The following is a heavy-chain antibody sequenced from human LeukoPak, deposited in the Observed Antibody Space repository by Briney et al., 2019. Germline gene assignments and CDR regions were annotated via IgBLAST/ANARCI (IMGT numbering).Heavy chain of an antibody. V-gene: IGHV3-7*01. CDR3: ARARFGRGWYDYYYYGMDV. CDR2: IKQDGSEK. Sequence: GGSLRLSCAASGFTFSSYWMSWVRQAPGKGREWVANIKQDGSEKYYVDSVKGRFTISRDNAKNSLYLQMNSLRAEDTAVYYGARARFGRGWYDYYYYGMDVWGQGTTVTVSS. D-gene: IGHD6-19*01. J-gene: IGHJ6*02. CDR1: GFTFSSYW.